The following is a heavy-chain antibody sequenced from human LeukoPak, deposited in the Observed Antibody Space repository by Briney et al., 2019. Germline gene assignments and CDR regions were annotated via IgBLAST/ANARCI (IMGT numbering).Heavy chain of an antibody. V-gene: IGHV4-59*11. J-gene: IGHJ3*02. D-gene: IGHD1-26*01. CDR3: ARESGSYSFDI. CDR2: IYDSGST. CDR1: GGSISSQY. Sequence: PSETLSLTCTVAGGSISSQYWNWIRQPPGKGLEWTGHIYDSGSTKFNPSLKSRVTMSLDTSKKQFSLKVTSVTAADTAVYYCARESGSYSFDIWGQGTMVTVSS.